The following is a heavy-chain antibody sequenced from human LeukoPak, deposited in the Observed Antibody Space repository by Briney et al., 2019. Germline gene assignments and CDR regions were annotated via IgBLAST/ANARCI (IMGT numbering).Heavy chain of an antibody. V-gene: IGHV1-18*04. CDR1: GYTFAGYY. CDR2: ISAYNGNT. Sequence: ASVKVSCKASGYTFAGYYIHWVRQAPGQGLEWMGWISAYNGNTNYAQKLQGRVTMTTDTSTSTAYMELRSLRSDDTAVYYCARVRIVVVPAAIHAFDYWGQGTLVTVSS. J-gene: IGHJ4*02. D-gene: IGHD2-2*01. CDR3: ARVRIVVVPAAIHAFDY.